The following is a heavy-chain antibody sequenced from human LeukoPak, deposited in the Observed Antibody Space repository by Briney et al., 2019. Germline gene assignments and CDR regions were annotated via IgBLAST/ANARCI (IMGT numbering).Heavy chain of an antibody. D-gene: IGHD6-19*01. CDR3: ARALPWLVPDY. J-gene: IGHJ4*02. CDR1: GYTFTSYY. CDR2: INPSGGST. V-gene: IGHV1-46*01. Sequence: ASVEVSCKACGYTFTSYYMHWVRQAPGQGLEWMGIINPSGGSTSYAQKFQGRVTMTRDTSTSTVYMELSSLRSEDTAVYYCARALPWLVPDYWGQGTLVTVSS.